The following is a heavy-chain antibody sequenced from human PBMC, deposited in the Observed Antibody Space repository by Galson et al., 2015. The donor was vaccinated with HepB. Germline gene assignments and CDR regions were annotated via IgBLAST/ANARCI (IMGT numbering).Heavy chain of an antibody. CDR3: ARVRGGSYLWFDY. J-gene: IGHJ4*02. CDR2: IIPIFGTA. Sequence: SVKVSCEASGGTFSSYAISWVRQAPGQGLEWMGGIIPIFGTANYAQKFQGRVTITADESTSTAYMELSSLRSEDTAVYYCARVRGGSYLWFDYWGQGTLVTVSS. D-gene: IGHD1-26*01. CDR1: GGTFSSYA. V-gene: IGHV1-69*13.